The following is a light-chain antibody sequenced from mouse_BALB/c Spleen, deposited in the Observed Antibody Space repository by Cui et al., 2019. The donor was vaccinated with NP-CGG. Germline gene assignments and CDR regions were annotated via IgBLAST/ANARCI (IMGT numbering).Light chain of an antibody. CDR1: TGAVTTSNY. J-gene: IGLJ1*01. V-gene: IGLV1*01. CDR3: ALWYSNHWV. CDR2: GTN. Sequence: VVTEESALTTSPGETVTLTCRSSTGAVTTSNYANWVQEKPDHLFTGLIGGTNNRAPGVPARFSGSLIGDKAALTITGAQTEDEAIYFCALWYSNHWVFGGGTKLTVL.